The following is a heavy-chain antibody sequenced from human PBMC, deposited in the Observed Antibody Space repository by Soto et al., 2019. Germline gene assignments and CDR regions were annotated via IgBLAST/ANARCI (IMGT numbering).Heavy chain of an antibody. Sequence: GGSLRLSCAASGFTFSSYGMHWVRQAPGKGLEWVAVISYDGGNKYYADSVKGRFTISRDNSKTTLYLQMNSLGAEDTAVYYCARFRPAGTWEFFYYDMNVWGQGTTVTVSS. J-gene: IGHJ6*02. V-gene: IGHV3-30*03. CDR2: ISYDGGNK. CDR3: ARFRPAGTWEFFYYDMNV. D-gene: IGHD6-13*01. CDR1: GFTFSSYG.